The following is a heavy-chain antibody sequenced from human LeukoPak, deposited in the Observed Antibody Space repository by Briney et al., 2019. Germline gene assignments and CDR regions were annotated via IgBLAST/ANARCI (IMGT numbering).Heavy chain of an antibody. J-gene: IGHJ6*02. CDR2: IYSDGST. CDR3: TRARIPVAAGMDV. Sequence: PGRSLRLSCAASGFTVGSNYMTWVRQAPGKGLEWVSVIYSDGSTSYTDSVKGRFTISRDNSKNTLYLQMNSLRAEDTAVYYCTRARIPVAAGMDVWGQGTTVTVSS. CDR1: GFTVGSNY. D-gene: IGHD6-19*01. V-gene: IGHV3-53*01.